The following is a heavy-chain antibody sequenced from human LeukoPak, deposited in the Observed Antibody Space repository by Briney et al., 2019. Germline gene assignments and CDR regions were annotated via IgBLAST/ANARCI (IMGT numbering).Heavy chain of an antibody. CDR2: IRSNTEGGTT. V-gene: IGHV3-15*01. D-gene: IGHD6-13*01. CDR1: GFSFTNGW. Sequence: PGGSLRLSCAASGFSFTNGWMTWVRQAPGEGLEGVGRIRSNTEGGTTDYAPPVKDRFSISRNDSRNMLSLRMNILKTEEPSFYYSTRYLYWVCDWGHGTLVTVSS. J-gene: IGHJ4*01. CDR3: TRYLYWVCD.